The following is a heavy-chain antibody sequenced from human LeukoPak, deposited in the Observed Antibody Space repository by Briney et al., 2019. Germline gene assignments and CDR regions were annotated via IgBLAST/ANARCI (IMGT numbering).Heavy chain of an antibody. CDR3: AGGGSGSYSYYYYMDV. Sequence: GESLKISCKGSGYRFPSYWIGWVRQMPGKGLEWMGIIHPGDSDTRYSPSFQGQVTISADNSISTAYLQWSSLKASDTAMYYCAGGGSGSYSYYYYMDVWGKGTTVTVSS. D-gene: IGHD3-10*01. CDR2: IHPGDSDT. CDR1: GYRFPSYW. V-gene: IGHV5-51*01. J-gene: IGHJ6*03.